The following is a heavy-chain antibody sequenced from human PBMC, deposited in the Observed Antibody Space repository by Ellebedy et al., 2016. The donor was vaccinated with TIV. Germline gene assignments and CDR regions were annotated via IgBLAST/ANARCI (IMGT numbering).Heavy chain of an antibody. CDR2: ISYDGSNK. CDR3: ATKPRGYSYGPVDY. D-gene: IGHD5-18*01. J-gene: IGHJ4*02. CDR1: GFTFSNYG. Sequence: GGSLRLSCAASGFTFSNYGMHWVRQAPGKGLEWVAVISYDGSNKYYADSVKGRFTISRDNSKNTLYLQMNSLRAEDTAVYYCATKPRGYSYGPVDYWGQGTLVTVSS. V-gene: IGHV3-30*03.